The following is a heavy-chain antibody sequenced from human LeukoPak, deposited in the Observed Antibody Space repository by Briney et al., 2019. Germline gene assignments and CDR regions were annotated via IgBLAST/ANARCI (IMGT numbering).Heavy chain of an antibody. CDR1: GGSFSGYY. J-gene: IGHJ4*02. CDR3: ARTGYYYDSSGYYRYFDY. CDR2: INHSGST. Sequence: SETLSLTCAVYGGSFSGYYWSWIRQPPGKGLEWIGEINHSGSTNYNPSLKSRVTISVDTSKNQFSLKLSSVTAADTAVYYCARTGYYYDSSGYYRYFDYWSQGTLVTVSS. D-gene: IGHD3-22*01. V-gene: IGHV4-34*01.